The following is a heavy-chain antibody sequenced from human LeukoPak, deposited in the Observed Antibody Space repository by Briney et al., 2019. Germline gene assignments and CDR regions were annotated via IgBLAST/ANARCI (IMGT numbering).Heavy chain of an antibody. J-gene: IGHJ4*02. CDR2: ISGSGGST. Sequence: AGGSLRLSCAASGFTFSSYAMSWVRQAPGKGLEWVSVISGSGGSTYYADSVKGRFTISRDNSRNTVYLQMNSLRAEDTAVYYCAKDSDLGGHFDYWGQGTLVTVSS. CDR1: GFTFSSYA. V-gene: IGHV3-23*01. CDR3: AKDSDLGGHFDY. D-gene: IGHD3-16*01.